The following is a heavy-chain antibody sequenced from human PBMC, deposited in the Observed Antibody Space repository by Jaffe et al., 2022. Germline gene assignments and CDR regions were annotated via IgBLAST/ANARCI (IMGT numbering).Heavy chain of an antibody. CDR2: IIPILGIA. J-gene: IGHJ3*01. Sequence: QVQLVQSGAEVKKPGSSVKVSCKASGGTFSSYTINWVRQAPGQGLEWMGRIIPILGIANYAQNFQGRVTITADKSTSTAYMELSSLRSEDTAVYYCARDLMWRSGDGDAFDFWGQGTMVTVSS. CDR1: GGTFSSYT. D-gene: IGHD2-21*02. CDR3: ARDLMWRSGDGDAFDF. V-gene: IGHV1-69*08.